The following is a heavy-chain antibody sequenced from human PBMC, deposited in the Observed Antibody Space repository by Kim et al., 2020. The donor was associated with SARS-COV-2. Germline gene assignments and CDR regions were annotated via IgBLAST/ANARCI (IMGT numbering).Heavy chain of an antibody. CDR1: GGSISSSSYY. CDR3: ARHLLPRLIRWFAYNWFDP. J-gene: IGHJ5*02. D-gene: IGHD3-16*01. V-gene: IGHV4-39*01. Sequence: SETLSLTCTVSGGSISSSSYYWGWIRQPPGKGLEWIGSIYYSGSTYYNPSLKSRVTISVDTSKNQFSLKLSSVTAADTAVYYCARHLLPRLIRWFAYNWFDPWGQGTLVTVSS. CDR2: IYYSGST.